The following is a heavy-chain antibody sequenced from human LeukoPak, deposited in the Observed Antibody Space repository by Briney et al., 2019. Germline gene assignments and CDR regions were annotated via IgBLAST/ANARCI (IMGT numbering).Heavy chain of an antibody. CDR3: AREIHGGNTGVFDY. J-gene: IGHJ4*02. CDR2: IYSGGST. CDR1: GFTVSSNY. V-gene: IGHV3-66*01. D-gene: IGHD4-23*01. Sequence: GGSLRLSCAASGFTVSSNYMSWVRQAPGKGLEWVSFIYSGGSTYYADSVKGRFTISRDNSKNTLCLQMNSLRAEDTAVYYCAREIHGGNTGVFDYWGQGTLVTVSS.